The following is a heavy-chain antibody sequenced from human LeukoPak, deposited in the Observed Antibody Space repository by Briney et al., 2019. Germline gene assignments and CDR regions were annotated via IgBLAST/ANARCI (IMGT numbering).Heavy chain of an antibody. D-gene: IGHD3-10*01. Sequence: PAETLSLTCIVSGGSISSYHWNWVLQPAGKGLEWIGRIYTSGSTKYNPSLKIRVTISVETSKKQFSLKLSSVTAADTAVYYCARSPRRMVRGVIYYYYGMDVWGQGTTVTVSS. J-gene: IGHJ6*02. CDR1: GGSISSYH. CDR2: IYTSGST. V-gene: IGHV4-4*07. CDR3: ARSPRRMVRGVIYYYYGMDV.